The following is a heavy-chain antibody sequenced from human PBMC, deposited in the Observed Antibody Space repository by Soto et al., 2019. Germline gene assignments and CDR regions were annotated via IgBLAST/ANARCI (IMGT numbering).Heavy chain of an antibody. D-gene: IGHD3-10*01. J-gene: IGHJ4*02. CDR2: LYSGST. CDR3: ASRGSGHTFDY. Sequence: QLQLQESGPGLVKPSETLSLTCAVSGASISRGGFHWGWLRQPPGQGLEWIGSLYSGSTYYNPSLKSRVTISADTSKSELSLRLTSVTAADTAVYYCASRGSGHTFDYWGQGTLVTVSS. V-gene: IGHV4-39*01. CDR1: GASISRGGFH.